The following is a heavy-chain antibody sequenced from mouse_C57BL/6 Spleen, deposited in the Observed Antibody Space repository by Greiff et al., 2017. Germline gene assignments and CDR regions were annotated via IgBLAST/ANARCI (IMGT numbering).Heavy chain of an antibody. J-gene: IGHJ1*03. CDR1: GYTFTDYY. D-gene: IGHD1-1*01. V-gene: IGHV1-26*01. Sequence: VQLQQSGPELVKPGASVKISCKASGYTFTDYYMNWVKQSHGKSLEWIGDINPNNGGTSYNQKFKGKATLTVDKSSSTAYMELRSLTSEDSAVYYCALTTVVARGYFDVWGTGTTVTVSS. CDR3: ALTTVVARGYFDV. CDR2: INPNNGGT.